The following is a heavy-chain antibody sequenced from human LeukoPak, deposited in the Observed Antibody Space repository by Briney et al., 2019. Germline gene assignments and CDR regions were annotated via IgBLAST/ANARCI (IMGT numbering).Heavy chain of an antibody. V-gene: IGHV4-59*08. CDR1: GGSISGDH. CDR2: VYSSGNT. CDR3: ARRNDFGI. J-gene: IGHJ3*02. Sequence: SETLSLTCTVSGGSISGDHWNWIRQPPGKGLEWIGYVYSSGNTNYNPSLKSRVTISIDTSKNQFSLKLSSVTAADTAVYYCARRNDFGIWGQGTMVTISS.